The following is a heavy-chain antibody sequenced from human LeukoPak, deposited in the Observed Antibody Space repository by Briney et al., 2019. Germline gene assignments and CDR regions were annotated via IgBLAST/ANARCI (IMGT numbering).Heavy chain of an antibody. Sequence: ASVKVSCKASGYTFTSYAMHWVRQAPGQRLEWMGWINAGNGNTKYSQKFQGRVTIVRDTSASTAYMELSSLRSEDTAVYYCARDLRDCSSTSCYTGMGDYWGQGTLVTVSS. V-gene: IGHV1-3*01. D-gene: IGHD2-2*02. CDR1: GYTFTSYA. J-gene: IGHJ4*02. CDR3: ARDLRDCSSTSCYTGMGDY. CDR2: INAGNGNT.